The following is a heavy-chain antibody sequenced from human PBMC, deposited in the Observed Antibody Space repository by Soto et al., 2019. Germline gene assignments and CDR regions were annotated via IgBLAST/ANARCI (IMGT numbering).Heavy chain of an antibody. Sequence: EVQLLESGGGLVQPGGSLRLSCAASGFTFSIYSIHWVRQAPGKGLEWVSAISGDGASTYYADSVKGRFTISRDNSKNTLYLQMNTLRAEDTAVYFCAAPTIAAPRVPPTRWGQGTLVTVSS. V-gene: IGHV3-23*01. CDR1: GFTFSIYS. D-gene: IGHD6-13*01. J-gene: IGHJ4*02. CDR2: ISGDGAST. CDR3: AAPTIAAPRVPPTR.